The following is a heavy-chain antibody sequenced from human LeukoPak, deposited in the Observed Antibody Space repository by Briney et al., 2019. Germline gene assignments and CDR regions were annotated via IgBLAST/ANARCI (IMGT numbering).Heavy chain of an antibody. V-gene: IGHV4-59*08. CDR1: GASISSYY. CDR3: ARQIAVAGDPYYFDY. CDR2: IYYSGST. Sequence: SETLSLTCTVSGASISSYYWSWIRQPPGKGLEWIGYIYYSGSTNYNPSLKSRATISVDTSKNQFSLKLTSVTAADTAVYYCARQIAVAGDPYYFDYWGQGALVTVSS. D-gene: IGHD6-19*01. J-gene: IGHJ4*02.